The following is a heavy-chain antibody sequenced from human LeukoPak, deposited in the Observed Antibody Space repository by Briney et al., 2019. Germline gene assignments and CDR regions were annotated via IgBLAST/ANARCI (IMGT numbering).Heavy chain of an antibody. CDR1: GMSISSYY. V-gene: IGHV4-4*07. Sequence: SETLSLTCSVSGMSISSYYWTWIRQPAGKGLEWIGRIFTSGSTSYNPSLTSRVTMSVDTSKNQFSLTLTSVTAADTAVYYCARDYDVLTAYPPTQLFDPWGQGTLVTVSS. J-gene: IGHJ5*02. D-gene: IGHD3-9*01. CDR3: ARDYDVLTAYPPTQLFDP. CDR2: IFTSGST.